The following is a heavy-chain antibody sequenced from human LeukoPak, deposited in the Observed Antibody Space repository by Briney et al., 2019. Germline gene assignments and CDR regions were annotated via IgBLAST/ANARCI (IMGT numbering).Heavy chain of an antibody. D-gene: IGHD2-15*01. CDR2: VYYNGSA. V-gene: IGHV4-59*01. CDR3: ARKGGHFDY. J-gene: IGHJ4*02. CDR1: GDSINYYY. Sequence: PSETLSLTCTVSGDSINYYYWSWIRQSPGKGLEWIGYVYYNGSAKYNPSLKSRVTISVDMPKNQFSLKVSSVTAADTAIYYCARKGGHFDYWGQGTLVTVSS.